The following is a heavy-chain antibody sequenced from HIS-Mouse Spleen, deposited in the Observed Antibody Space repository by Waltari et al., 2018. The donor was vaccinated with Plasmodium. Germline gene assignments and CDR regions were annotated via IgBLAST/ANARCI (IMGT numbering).Heavy chain of an antibody. CDR2: ISSSGSTI. Sequence: GFTFGDYYMSWIRQAPGKGLEGVSYISSSGSTIYYADSVKGRFTISRDNAKNSLYLQMNSLRAEDTAVYYCARAITAMVTRGAFDIWGQGTMVTVSS. CDR1: GFTFGDYY. J-gene: IGHJ3*02. V-gene: IGHV3-11*01. CDR3: ARAITAMVTRGAFDI. D-gene: IGHD5-18*01.